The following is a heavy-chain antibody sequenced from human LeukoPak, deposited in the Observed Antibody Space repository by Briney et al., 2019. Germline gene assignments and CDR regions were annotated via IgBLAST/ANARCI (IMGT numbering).Heavy chain of an antibody. J-gene: IGHJ4*02. CDR3: ARGSPFDD. Sequence: GGSLRLSCAASGFTVSSNYMSCVRQAPGKGLEWVSVIYSGGSTYYADSVKGRFTLSRDKPKNMVFLQINSLRAEDTAVYFCARGSPFDDWGQGTLVTVSA. CDR2: IYSGGST. D-gene: IGHD1-26*01. CDR1: GFTVSSNY. V-gene: IGHV3-66*01.